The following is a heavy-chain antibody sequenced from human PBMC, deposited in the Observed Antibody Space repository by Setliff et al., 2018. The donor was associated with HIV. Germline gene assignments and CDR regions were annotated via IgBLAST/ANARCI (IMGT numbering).Heavy chain of an antibody. CDR2: ISYDGRSQ. D-gene: IGHD3-9*01. V-gene: IGHV3-30-3*02. J-gene: IGHJ4*02. Sequence: GGSLRLSCAASEFTFSSYARHWVRQGPGKGLEWVAAISYDGRSQYYKDSVKGRFTISRDNSKNTLHLQMISLRAEDTAVYYCAKKKGFYDVLTGMDYWGQGTLVTVSS. CDR3: AKKKGFYDVLTGMDY. CDR1: EFTFSSYA.